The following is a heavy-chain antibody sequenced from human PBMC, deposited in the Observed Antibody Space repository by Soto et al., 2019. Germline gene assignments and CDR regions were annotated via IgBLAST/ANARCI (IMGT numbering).Heavy chain of an antibody. V-gene: IGHV1-8*01. CDR3: ARTIFGVATYYFDY. D-gene: IGHD3-3*01. CDR2: MSPSSGTT. J-gene: IGHJ4*02. CDR1: GYAFTSYD. Sequence: ASVKVSCKASGYAFTSYDISWVRQATGQGLEWMGWMSPSSGTTGFVQKFQGRVTVTRDTSISTAYMEVTSLTSEDTAVYYCARTIFGVATYYFDYWGQGTLVTVSS.